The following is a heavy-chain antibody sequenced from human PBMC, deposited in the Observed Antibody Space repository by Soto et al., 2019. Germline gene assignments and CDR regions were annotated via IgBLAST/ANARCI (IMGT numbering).Heavy chain of an antibody. CDR1: GASLTSGTYY. CDR3: ARVERLILFDAGQGVSIWFDP. CDR2: LSYTGST. Sequence: QVQLQESGPGLVKPSETLSLTCTVSGASLTSGTYYWGWLRQAPGKGLEWIGFLSYTGSTDYNPSLKSRVIISEDTSKNQFFLTLKSVTAADTAMYYCARVERLILFDAGQGVSIWFDPWGQGTQVTVSS. V-gene: IGHV4-61*01. J-gene: IGHJ5*02. D-gene: IGHD2-15*01.